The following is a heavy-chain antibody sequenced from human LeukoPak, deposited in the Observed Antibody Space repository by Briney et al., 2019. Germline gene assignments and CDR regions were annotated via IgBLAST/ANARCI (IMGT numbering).Heavy chain of an antibody. CDR3: ARAIRDFRGAATVYYYFYFMDV. CDR1: GYSINNDHS. D-gene: IGHD3-3*01. CDR2: MSHSGNT. J-gene: IGHJ6*03. V-gene: IGHV4-38-2*02. Sequence: SETLSLTCTVSGYSINNDHSWGWIRQPPGKGLEWIGTMSHSGNTYYNPSLKSRVTISVDTSKNQFSLRLRSVTAADTAVYYCARAIRDFRGAATVYYYFYFMDVWGKGTTVTVSS.